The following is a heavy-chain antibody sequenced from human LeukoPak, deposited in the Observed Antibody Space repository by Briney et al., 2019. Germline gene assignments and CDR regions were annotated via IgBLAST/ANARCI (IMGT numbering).Heavy chain of an antibody. D-gene: IGHD4-17*01. CDR1: GYTFTSYG. CDR2: ISAYNGNT. J-gene: IGHJ4*02. Sequence: ASVKVSCKASGYTFTSYGISWVRQAPGQGLEWMGWISAYNGNTNYAQKLQGRVTMTTDTSTSTAYMELRSLRSDDTAVYYCATAHDYGDYQDYWGQGTLVTVSP. V-gene: IGHV1-18*01. CDR3: ATAHDYGDYQDY.